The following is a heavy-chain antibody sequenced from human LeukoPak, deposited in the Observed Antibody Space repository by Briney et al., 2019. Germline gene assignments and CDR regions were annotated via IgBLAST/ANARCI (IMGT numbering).Heavy chain of an antibody. CDR2: ISGSGAST. D-gene: IGHD3-22*01. V-gene: IGHV3-23*01. CDR3: SKVYYYDSSGYYYGLAYYFDY. J-gene: IGHJ4*02. CDR1: GFTVSSNY. Sequence: GGSLRLSCAASGFTVSSNYMAWVRQAPGKGLEWVSSISGSGASTYYADSVKGRFTISRDNSKNTLYLQMNSLRAEDTAVYYCSKVYYYDSSGYYYGLAYYFDYWGQRTLVTVSS.